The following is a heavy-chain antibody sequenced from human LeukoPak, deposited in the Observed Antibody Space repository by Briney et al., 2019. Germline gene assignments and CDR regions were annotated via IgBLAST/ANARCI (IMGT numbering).Heavy chain of an antibody. D-gene: IGHD2-2*02. CDR2: INHSGST. J-gene: IGHJ3*02. V-gene: IGHV4-34*01. CDR1: GGSFSGYY. Sequence: NPSETLSLTCAVYGGSFSGYYWSWIRQPPGKGLEWIGEINHSGSTNYNPSLKSRVTISVDTSKNQFSLKLSSVTAADTAVCYCAAWDCSSTSCYIGPNAFDIWGQGTMVTVSS. CDR3: AAWDCSSTSCYIGPNAFDI.